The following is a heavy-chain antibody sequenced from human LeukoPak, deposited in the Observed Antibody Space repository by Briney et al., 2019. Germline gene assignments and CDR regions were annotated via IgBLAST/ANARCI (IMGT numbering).Heavy chain of an antibody. CDR2: ISRSGGST. CDR3: AKAYWNEYYFDY. D-gene: IGHD1-1*01. V-gene: IGHV3-23*01. J-gene: IGHJ4*02. CDR1: GFTLSSYA. Sequence: GGSLRLSCAAPGFTLSSYAMSWVRQTPGKGRKWFSAISRSGGSTYYTDSVKGWFTISRDNFRNTLFLQMNSLGDEDTAVYYGAKAYWNEYYFDYWGQGTLVTVSS.